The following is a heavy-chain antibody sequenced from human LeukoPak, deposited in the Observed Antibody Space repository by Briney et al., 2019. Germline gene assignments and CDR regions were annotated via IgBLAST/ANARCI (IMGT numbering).Heavy chain of an antibody. V-gene: IGHV4-59*08. Sequence: SETLSLTCTVTGGSISIYYWSWIRQPPGKGLEWIGYIYSSGSTDYSPSLKSRVTISVDTSKNQFSLRLSSVTAADTAVYYCARNPSYSYGPNHDAFDIWGQGTMVTVSS. CDR1: GGSISIYY. J-gene: IGHJ3*02. CDR3: ARNPSYSYGPNHDAFDI. CDR2: IYSSGST. D-gene: IGHD5-18*01.